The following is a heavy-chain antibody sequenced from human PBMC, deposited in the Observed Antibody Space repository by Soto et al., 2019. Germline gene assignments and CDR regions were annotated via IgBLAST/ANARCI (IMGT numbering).Heavy chain of an antibody. CDR3: ARGYTLPGY. D-gene: IGHD5-12*01. Sequence: QVQLVESGGGVVQPGRSLRLSCAAAGFSFSRYGMHWVRQAPGKGLEWVSIISYDGTNKHYADSVKGRFTISRDNSKNTRYLQMNSLRAEYTAVYDYARGYTLPGYWGQGTLVTVSS. V-gene: IGHV3-33*01. CDR2: ISYDGTNK. CDR1: GFSFSRYG. J-gene: IGHJ4*02.